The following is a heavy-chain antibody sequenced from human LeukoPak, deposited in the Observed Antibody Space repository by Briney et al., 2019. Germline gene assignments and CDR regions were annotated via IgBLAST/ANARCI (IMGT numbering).Heavy chain of an antibody. J-gene: IGHJ4*02. Sequence: ASGKVSCKACGYTFTSYGISWGRKAPGQGLEWMGWISAYNGNTNYAQKLQGRVTMTTDASTSTDYMELRSLRSVDTAVYYCARVTVDTAMGNDYWGQGTLVTVSS. D-gene: IGHD5-18*01. V-gene: IGHV1-18*01. CDR3: ARVTVDTAMGNDY. CDR2: ISAYNGNT. CDR1: GYTFTSYG.